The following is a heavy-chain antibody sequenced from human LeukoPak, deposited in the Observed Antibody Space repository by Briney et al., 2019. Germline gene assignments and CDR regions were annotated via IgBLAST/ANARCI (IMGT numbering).Heavy chain of an antibody. V-gene: IGHV1-46*01. J-gene: IGHJ4*02. CDR2: INPSGGST. CDR3: ARPIACLGYYSGGSLAY. Sequence: EASVTVSCTASVYTFTSYYMHWVRQAPGQGLGWMGIINPSGGSTSYAQKFQGRATMTRDTSTSTDYMELSSLRSEDTAVYYCARPIACLGYYSGGSLAYWGQGTLVTVSS. CDR1: VYTFTSYY. D-gene: IGHD2-15*01.